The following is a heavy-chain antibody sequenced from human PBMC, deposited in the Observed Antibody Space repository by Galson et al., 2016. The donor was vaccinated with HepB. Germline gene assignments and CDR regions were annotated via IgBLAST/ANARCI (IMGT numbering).Heavy chain of an antibody. Sequence: SLRLSCAVSVFTFSSYPMSWVRQAPGKGLEWVSAISGSGGQTYYADSVKGRFTISRDNSKNTLSLQMNSLRADDTATYYCATTPGDSFGFHAFDIWGQGTMVTVSS. CDR1: VFTFSSYP. D-gene: IGHD5-18*01. CDR3: ATTPGDSFGFHAFDI. J-gene: IGHJ3*02. V-gene: IGHV3-23*01. CDR2: ISGSGGQT.